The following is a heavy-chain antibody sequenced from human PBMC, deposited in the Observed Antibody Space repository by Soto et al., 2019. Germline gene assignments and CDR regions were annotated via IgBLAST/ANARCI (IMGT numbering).Heavy chain of an antibody. D-gene: IGHD4-17*01. CDR3: ARLNHPRTVTTARSHAFDI. J-gene: IGHJ3*02. CDR2: IWYDGSNK. Sequence: QVQLVESGGGVVQPGRSLRLSCAASGFTFSSYGMHWVRQAPGKGLEWVAVIWYDGSNKYYGDSVKGRFTISRDNSKNTLYQQMNSLRAEKTAVYYCARLNHPRTVTTARSHAFDIWGQGTMVTVSS. V-gene: IGHV3-33*01. CDR1: GFTFSSYG.